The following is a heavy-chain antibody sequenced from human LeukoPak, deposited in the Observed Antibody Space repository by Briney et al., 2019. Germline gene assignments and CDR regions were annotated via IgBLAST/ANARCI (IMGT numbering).Heavy chain of an antibody. CDR1: GGAIRSHY. CDR2: IYSSGYT. J-gene: IGHJ4*02. D-gene: IGHD1/OR15-1a*01. CDR3: ARGEHSVDS. Sequence: SETLSLTCTVSGGAIRSHYWNWVRQPAGKGLEWIGRIYSSGYTNDNPFLKSRITMSVDMSKNQFSLRLNSVTAADTAIYYCARGEHSVDSWGQGMLVTVSS. V-gene: IGHV4-4*07.